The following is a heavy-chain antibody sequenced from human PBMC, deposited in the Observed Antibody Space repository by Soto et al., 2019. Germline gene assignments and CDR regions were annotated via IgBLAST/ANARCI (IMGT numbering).Heavy chain of an antibody. D-gene: IGHD5-12*01. CDR1: GCSISSGDYY. J-gene: IGHJ4*02. CDR3: ARGGGMATIFDY. Sequence: PXETLSLTCTVAGCSISSGDYYWSWIRQPPGKGLEWIGYIYYSGSTYYNPSLKSRVTISVDTSKNQFSLKLSSVTAADTAVYYCARGGGMATIFDYWGQGTLVTVSS. V-gene: IGHV4-30-4*01. CDR2: IYYSGST.